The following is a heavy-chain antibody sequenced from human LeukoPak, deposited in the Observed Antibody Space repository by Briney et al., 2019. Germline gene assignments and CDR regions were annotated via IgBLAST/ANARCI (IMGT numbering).Heavy chain of an antibody. CDR2: INSDGSST. V-gene: IGHV3-74*01. CDR1: GFTFSSYW. D-gene: IGHD1-26*01. CDR3: VYGGSYYVA. J-gene: IGHJ5*02. Sequence: GGSLRLSCAASGFTFSSYWMHWVRQAPGKGLVWVSRINSDGSSTSYADSVKGRFTISRDNAKNSLYLQMNSLRAEDTALYYCVYGGSYYVAWGQGTLVTVSS.